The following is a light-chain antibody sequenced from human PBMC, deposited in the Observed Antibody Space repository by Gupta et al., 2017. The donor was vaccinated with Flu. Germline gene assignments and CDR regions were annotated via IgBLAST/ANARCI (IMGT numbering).Light chain of an antibody. J-gene: IGLJ2*01. Sequence: SITIDSTGTRSDVGHFNLVSWYQQHPGKTPKLMMDEVRKRPSGVSNRFSASKSGNTASLTISGLQAEDEADYYCYSYIGGSRWLFGGGTRLTVL. CDR3: YSYIGGSRWL. CDR2: EVR. CDR1: RSDVGHFNL. V-gene: IGLV2-23*02.